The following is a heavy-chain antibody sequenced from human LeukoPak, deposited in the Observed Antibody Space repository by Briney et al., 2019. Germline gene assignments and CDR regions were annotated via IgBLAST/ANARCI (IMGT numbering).Heavy chain of an antibody. CDR1: GFTFSSYA. V-gene: IGHV3-30-3*01. D-gene: IGHD3-22*01. CDR3: SGDSSGYQYWYFDL. J-gene: IGHJ2*01. CDR2: ISYDGSNK. Sequence: GESLRLSCAASGFTFSSYAMHWVRQAPGKGLEWVAVISYDGSNKYYADSVKGRFTISRDNSKNTLYLQMNSLRAEDTAVYYCSGDSSGYQYWYFDLWGRGTLVTVSS.